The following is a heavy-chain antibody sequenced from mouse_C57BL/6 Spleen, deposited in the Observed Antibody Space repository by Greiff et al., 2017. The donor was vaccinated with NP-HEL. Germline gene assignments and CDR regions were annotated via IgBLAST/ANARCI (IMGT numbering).Heavy chain of an antibody. CDR2: IYPGSGNT. V-gene: IGHV1-76*01. J-gene: IGHJ4*01. CDR3: ARERGDY. CDR1: GYTFTDYY. Sequence: VQLQQSGAELVRPGASVKLSCKASGYTFTDYYINWVKQRPGQGLEWIARIYPGSGNTYYNEKFKGKATLTAEKSSSTAYMQLSSLTSEDSAVYFCARERGDYWGQGTSVTVSS.